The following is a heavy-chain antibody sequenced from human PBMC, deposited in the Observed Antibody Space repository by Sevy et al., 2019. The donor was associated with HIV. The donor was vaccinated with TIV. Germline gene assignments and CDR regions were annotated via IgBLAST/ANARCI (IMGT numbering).Heavy chain of an antibody. CDR2: IGYDGSDK. V-gene: IGHV3-30*02. J-gene: IGHJ6*02. CDR1: GFSFSSYG. D-gene: IGHD4-17*01. CDR3: AKNGDSPYYKYAMDI. Sequence: GGSLRLSCAASGFSFSSYGMYWVRQAPGKGLEWVARIGYDGSDKYYGDSVKGRVTISRDNSKKTLYLQMNSLRAEDMAVYYCAKNGDSPYYKYAMDIWGQGTTVTVSS.